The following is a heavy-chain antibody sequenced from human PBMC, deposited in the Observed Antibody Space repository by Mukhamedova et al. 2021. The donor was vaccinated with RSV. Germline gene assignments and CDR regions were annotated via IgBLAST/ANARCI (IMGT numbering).Heavy chain of an antibody. CDR3: ARGGGRSGNCFDAFDI. V-gene: IGHV3-13*01. J-gene: IGHJ3*02. Sequence: DTAGDTYYSDSVKGRFTVSSENAKNSFYLQMNTLTAGDTAVYQCARGGGRSGNCFDAFDIWGRGTMVTVSS. CDR2: DTAGDT. D-gene: IGHD2-15*01.